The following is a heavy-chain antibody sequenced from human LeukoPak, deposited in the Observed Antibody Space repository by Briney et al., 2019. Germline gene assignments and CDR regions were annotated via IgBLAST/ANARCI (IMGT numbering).Heavy chain of an antibody. D-gene: IGHD6-13*01. Sequence: ASVKVPCKASGGTFSSYAISWVRQAPGQGLEWMGRIIPILGIANYAQKFQGRVTNTADKSTNTAYMELSSLRSEDTAVYYCARGTAAAPIYYYYYGMDVWGQGTTVTVSS. CDR1: GGTFSSYA. CDR3: ARGTAAAPIYYYYYGMDV. CDR2: IIPILGIA. J-gene: IGHJ6*01. V-gene: IGHV1-69*04.